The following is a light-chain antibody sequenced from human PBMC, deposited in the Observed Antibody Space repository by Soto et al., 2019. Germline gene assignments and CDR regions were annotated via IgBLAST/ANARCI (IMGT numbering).Light chain of an antibody. V-gene: IGKV3-20*01. J-gene: IGKJ3*01. CDR2: AAS. CDR3: QQYGSSPFT. CDR1: QSVISRY. Sequence: EIVLTQSPGTLSLSPGERATLSCRASQSVISRYLAWYQQRPGQAPRLLIYAASSRAAGVPDSFSGSGSGTDFTLTISRLEPDDFAVYYWQQYGSSPFTFGPGTKVDIK.